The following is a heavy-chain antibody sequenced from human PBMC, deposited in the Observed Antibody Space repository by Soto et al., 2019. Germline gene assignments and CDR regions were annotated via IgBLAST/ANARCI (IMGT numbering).Heavy chain of an antibody. Sequence: GESLKISCKGSGYSFTSYWIGWVRQMPGKGLEWMGIIYPGDSDTRYSPSFQGQVTISADKSISTAYLQWSSLKASDTAMYYFARLPEPGVAAAGTHYYGMDVWGQGTTVTVSS. CDR1: GYSFTSYW. J-gene: IGHJ6*02. D-gene: IGHD6-13*01. CDR3: ARLPEPGVAAAGTHYYGMDV. CDR2: IYPGDSDT. V-gene: IGHV5-51*01.